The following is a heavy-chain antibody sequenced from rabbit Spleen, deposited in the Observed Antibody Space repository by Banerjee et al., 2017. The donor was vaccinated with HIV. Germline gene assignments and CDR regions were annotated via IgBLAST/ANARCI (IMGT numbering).Heavy chain of an antibody. CDR1: GVSFSANSY. J-gene: IGHJ6*01. CDR3: ARDTGSSFSSYGMDL. V-gene: IGHV1S40*01. D-gene: IGHD8-1*01. Sequence: QSLEESGGDLVKPGASLTLTCIASGVSFSANSYICWVRQAPGKGLEWIVCIDSGSSGFTYFASWAKGRFTISKTSSTTVTLQMTSLTAADTATYFCARDTGSSFSSYGMDLWGPGTLVTVS. CDR2: IDSGSSGFT.